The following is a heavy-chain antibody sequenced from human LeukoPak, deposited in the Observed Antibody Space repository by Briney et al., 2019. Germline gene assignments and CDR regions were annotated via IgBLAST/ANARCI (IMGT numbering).Heavy chain of an antibody. D-gene: IGHD6-13*01. CDR2: IIPIFGTA. J-gene: IGHJ6*03. CDR3: ARSKAAAGNYHYYYYYMDV. CDR1: GGTFSSYA. Sequence: GASVKVSCKASGGTFSSYAISWVRQAPGQGLEWMGGIIPIFGTANYAQKFQGRVTITADESTSTAYMELSSLRSEDTAVYYCARSKAAAGNYHYYYYYMDVWGKGTTVTISS. V-gene: IGHV1-69*13.